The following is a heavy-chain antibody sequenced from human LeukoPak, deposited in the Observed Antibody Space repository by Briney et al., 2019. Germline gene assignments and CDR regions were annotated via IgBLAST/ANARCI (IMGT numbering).Heavy chain of an antibody. V-gene: IGHV4-59*01. CDR2: IYYSGST. D-gene: IGHD3-10*01. J-gene: IGHJ4*02. Sequence: SETLSLTCTVSGGSISSYYWGWIRQPPGKGLEWIGYIYYSGSTNYNPSLKSRVTISVDTSKNQFSLKLSSVTAADTAVYYCARYNYYGSGSPRGMDYWGQGTLVTVSS. CDR3: ARYNYYGSGSPRGMDY. CDR1: GGSISSYY.